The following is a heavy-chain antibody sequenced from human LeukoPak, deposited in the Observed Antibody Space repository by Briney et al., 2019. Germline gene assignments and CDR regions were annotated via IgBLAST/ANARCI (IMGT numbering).Heavy chain of an antibody. CDR1: GGSISSSSYY. Sequence: SETLSLTCTVSGGSISSSSYYWGWIRQPPGKGLEWIGSIYYSGSTYYNPSLKSRVTISVDTSKNQFSLKLSSVTAADTAVYYCASGSGYYYSSFDYWGQGTLVTVSS. CDR2: IYYSGST. D-gene: IGHD3-22*01. V-gene: IGHV4-39*01. J-gene: IGHJ4*02. CDR3: ASGSGYYYSSFDY.